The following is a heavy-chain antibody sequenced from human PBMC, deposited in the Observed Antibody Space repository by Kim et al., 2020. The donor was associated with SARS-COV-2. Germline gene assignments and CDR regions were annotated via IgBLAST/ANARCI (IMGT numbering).Heavy chain of an antibody. CDR3: ASVFPRSGSYDF. D-gene: IGHD1-26*01. CDR2: ITDNGVTT. Sequence: GGSLRLSCAGSGFTFRSYAMQWVRQAPGKGLEYVSAITDNGVTTFYADSVKGRFTISRDNSKNMVYLQMGILRPEDTAVYYCASVFPRSGSYDFWGQGILVTVSS. J-gene: IGHJ4*02. CDR1: GFTFRSYA. V-gene: IGHV3-64*02.